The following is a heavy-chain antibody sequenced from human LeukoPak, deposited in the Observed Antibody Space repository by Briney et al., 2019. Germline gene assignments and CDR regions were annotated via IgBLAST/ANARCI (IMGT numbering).Heavy chain of an antibody. CDR1: GGSISSYY. D-gene: IGHD2-21*02. Sequence: PSETLSLTCTVSGGSISSYYWTWIRQPAGKGPGWIGRIHASESTNYKPSLKSRVNMSVDTTKNQFSLRLNSVNAADTAVYYCARVTYPRYNWFDPWGQGTLVTVSS. CDR3: ARVTYPRYNWFDP. J-gene: IGHJ5*02. CDR2: IHASEST. V-gene: IGHV4-4*07.